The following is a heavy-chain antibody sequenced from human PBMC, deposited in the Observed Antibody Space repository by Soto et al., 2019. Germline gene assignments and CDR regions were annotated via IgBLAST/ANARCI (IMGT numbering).Heavy chain of an antibody. J-gene: IGHJ6*02. Sequence: VPLVESGGALVQPGGSLRLSCATSGFALRDSAMHWVRQVSGGGLQWVSGMYSSGDVGYAGSVRGRFTMSRDVARNALFLQMSSLTADDTALYYCVTDNLAGGADVWGQGTTVTVSS. D-gene: IGHD3-10*01. V-gene: IGHV3-9*01. CDR1: GFALRDSA. CDR3: VTDNLAGGADV. CDR2: MYSSGDV.